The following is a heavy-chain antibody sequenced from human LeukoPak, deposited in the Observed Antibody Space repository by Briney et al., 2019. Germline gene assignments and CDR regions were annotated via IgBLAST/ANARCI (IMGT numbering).Heavy chain of an antibody. D-gene: IGHD4-17*01. Sequence: PGGSLRLSCAASGFNFIIYTMTWVRQAPGKGLEWVSSISGTSTYVFYADSVKGRFTISRDNAGNSLYLQMNSLRAEDTAVYYCAKFRGHYGDDEYYFDYWGQGTLVTVSS. CDR2: ISGTSTYV. V-gene: IGHV3-21*01. J-gene: IGHJ4*02. CDR3: AKFRGHYGDDEYYFDY. CDR1: GFNFIIYT.